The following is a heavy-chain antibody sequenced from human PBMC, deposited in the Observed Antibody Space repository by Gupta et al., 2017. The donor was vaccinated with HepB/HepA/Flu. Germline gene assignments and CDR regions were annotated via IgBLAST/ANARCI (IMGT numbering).Heavy chain of an antibody. J-gene: IGHJ5*02. V-gene: IGHV1-46*01. Sequence: QVQLVLSGAEVKKPGASVKVSCTASGYSFTSYYIHWVRQAPGQGLEWMGIINPSHGRARYAQKFQGTGTVTSDTSTSTVFMEFSSRRSEDTAVYYCARGVIEAARGTRWFDPGGQGTTVAVSS. CDR2: INPSHGRA. D-gene: IGHD6-25*01. CDR3: ARGVIEAARGTRWFDP. CDR1: GYSFTSYY.